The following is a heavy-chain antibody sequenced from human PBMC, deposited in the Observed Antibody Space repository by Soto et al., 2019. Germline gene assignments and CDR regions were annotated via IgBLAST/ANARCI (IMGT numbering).Heavy chain of an antibody. CDR2: ISGSGDTT. J-gene: IGHJ4*02. CDR3: AIVMTGYYSPFDY. D-gene: IGHD3-9*01. V-gene: IGHV3-23*01. Sequence: GGSLRLSCAASGFTFTNAWMNWVRQAPGKGLEWVSSISGSGDTTYYADSVRGRFIISIDNSKSTMCLQMNSLRADDTAVYYCAIVMTGYYSPFDYWGQGTLVTVSS. CDR1: GFTFTNAW.